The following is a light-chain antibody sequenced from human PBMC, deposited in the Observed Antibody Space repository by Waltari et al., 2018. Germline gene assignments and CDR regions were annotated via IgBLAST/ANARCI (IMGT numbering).Light chain of an antibody. J-gene: IGKJ4*01. V-gene: IGKV1-13*02. Sequence: AVQLTQSPSSLSASVGDRVTIPSRASQAISSALAWYQQKQGKAPNLLIYDASNLESGVPSRFSGSGSGTHFTLTISSLQPADFATYYCQQLHSYPVTFGGGTKVEIK. CDR1: QAISSA. CDR3: QQLHSYPVT. CDR2: DAS.